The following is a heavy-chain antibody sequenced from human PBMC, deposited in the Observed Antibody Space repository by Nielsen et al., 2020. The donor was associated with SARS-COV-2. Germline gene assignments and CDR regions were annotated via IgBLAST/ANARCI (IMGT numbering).Heavy chain of an antibody. D-gene: IGHD3-9*01. Sequence: GESLKISCAASGIGFSSYEMNWVRQAPGKGLLWVSRISPDGTMTMYADSVRGRLTISRDNAKKTVYLQMHSLTVEDTAVYYCTKDFDWQWGYWGQGALVTVSS. CDR3: TKDFDWQWGY. CDR2: ISPDGTMT. CDR1: GIGFSSYE. V-gene: IGHV3-74*03. J-gene: IGHJ4*02.